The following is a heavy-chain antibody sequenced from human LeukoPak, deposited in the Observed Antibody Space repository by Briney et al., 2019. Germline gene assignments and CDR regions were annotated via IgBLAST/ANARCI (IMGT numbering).Heavy chain of an antibody. CDR3: AKDYYDSSGTDAFDI. CDR2: ISGSGNNL. V-gene: IGHV3-23*01. D-gene: IGHD3-22*01. Sequence: PGGSLRLSCAASGFTFSNYAMSWVRQAPGKGLEWVSVISGSGNNLYYADSVKGRFTISRDNSKNTLYLQMNSLRAEDTAVYYCAKDYYDSSGTDAFDIWGQGTMVTVSS. J-gene: IGHJ3*02. CDR1: GFTFSNYA.